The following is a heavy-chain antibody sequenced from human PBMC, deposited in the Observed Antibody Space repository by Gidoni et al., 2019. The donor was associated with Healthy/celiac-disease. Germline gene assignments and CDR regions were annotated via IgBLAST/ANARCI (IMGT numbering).Heavy chain of an antibody. J-gene: IGHJ2*01. Sequence: QVQLVESGGGVVQPGRSLRLSCAASGFTFSSYGMHWVRQAPGKGLAWVAVIWYDGSNKYYADSVKGRFTISRDNSKNTLYLQMNSLRAEDTAVYYCARGFWSGYTGWYFDLWGRGTLVTVSS. CDR2: IWYDGSNK. CDR1: GFTFSSYG. D-gene: IGHD3-3*01. CDR3: ARGFWSGYTGWYFDL. V-gene: IGHV3-33*01.